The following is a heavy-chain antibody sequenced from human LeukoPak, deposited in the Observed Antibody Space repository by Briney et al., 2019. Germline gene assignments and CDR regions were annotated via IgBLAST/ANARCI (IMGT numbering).Heavy chain of an antibody. V-gene: IGHV4-59*08. CDR2: IYYSGST. J-gene: IGHJ5*02. Sequence: SETLSLTCTVSGGSISSYYWSWIRQPPGKGLEWIGYIYYSGSTNYNPSLKSRVTISVDTSKNQFSLKLSSVTAADTAVYYCARVTLGVNWFDPWGQGTLVTVSS. D-gene: IGHD3-16*01. CDR1: GGSISSYY. CDR3: ARVTLGVNWFDP.